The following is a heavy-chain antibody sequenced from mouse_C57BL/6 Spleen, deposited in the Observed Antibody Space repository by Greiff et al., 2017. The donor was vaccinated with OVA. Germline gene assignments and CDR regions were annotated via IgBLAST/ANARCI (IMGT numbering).Heavy chain of an antibody. V-gene: IGHV5-16*01. CDR1: GFTFSDYY. CDR2: INYDGSST. D-gene: IGHD4-1*01. J-gene: IGHJ2*01. CDR3: ARALTGTGYFDY. Sequence: DVQLQESEGGLVQPGSSMKLSCTASGFTFSDYYMAWVRQVPEKGLEWVANINYDGSSTYYLDSLKSRFIISRDNAKNILYLQMSSLKSEDTATYYCARALTGTGYFDYWGQGTTLTVSS.